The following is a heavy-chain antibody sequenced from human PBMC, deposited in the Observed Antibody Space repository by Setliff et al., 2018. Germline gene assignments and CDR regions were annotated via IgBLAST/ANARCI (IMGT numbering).Heavy chain of an antibody. CDR3: ARTCSGSGCYAGLES. V-gene: IGHV3-30*19. Sequence: GGSLRLSCTTSGFTFNDYGIQWVRQAPGKGLEWVASDRGYYKYYADSVRGRLTVSRDESKNTVFLEMNSLRVDDTATYYCARTCSGSGCYAGLESWGQGTPVTVSS. D-gene: IGHD2-15*01. CDR1: GFTFNDYG. CDR2: SDRGYYK. J-gene: IGHJ4*02.